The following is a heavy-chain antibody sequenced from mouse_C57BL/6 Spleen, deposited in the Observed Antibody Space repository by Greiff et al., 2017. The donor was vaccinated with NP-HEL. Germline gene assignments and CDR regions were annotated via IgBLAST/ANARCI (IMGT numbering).Heavy chain of an antibody. Sequence: VQLQQPGAELVKPGASVKVSCKASGYTFTSYWMHWVKQRPGQGLEWIGRIHPSDSDTTSNQKFKGKATLPVYKSSSTAYMQLSSLTSEDSAVYYCAICGSHYYAMDYWGQGTSVTVSS. V-gene: IGHV1-74*01. D-gene: IGHD4-1*01. J-gene: IGHJ4*01. CDR3: AICGSHYYAMDY. CDR1: GYTFTSYW. CDR2: IHPSDSDT.